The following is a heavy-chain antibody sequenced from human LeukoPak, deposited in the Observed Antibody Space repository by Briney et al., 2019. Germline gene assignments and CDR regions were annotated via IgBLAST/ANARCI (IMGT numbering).Heavy chain of an antibody. V-gene: IGHV1-2*02. CDR1: GYTFTGHY. Sequence: ASLKVSCKASGYTFTGHYIHWVRQAPGQGLEWMGWINPKNAGTNYAQKFQGRVTMTRDTSTGTAYMELSRLRSDDAAVYYCARSSSLRYFDWLLDREWGIDYWGQGTLVTVSS. CDR3: ARSSSLRYFDWLLDREWGIDY. CDR2: INPKNAGT. D-gene: IGHD3-9*01. J-gene: IGHJ4*02.